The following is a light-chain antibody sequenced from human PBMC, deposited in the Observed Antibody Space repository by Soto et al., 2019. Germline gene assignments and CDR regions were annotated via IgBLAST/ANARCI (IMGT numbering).Light chain of an antibody. CDR3: SSYINSSTPWV. J-gene: IGLJ1*01. CDR2: DVS. CDR1: YSDVGGNNY. Sequence: QSALTQPTSISGPPGQSIIISCTWTYSDVGGNNYVSWYQHHPGKAPKLMICDVSDRPSGVSNRFSGSKSGNTASLTISGLQAEDEADYYCSSYINSSTPWVFGTGTKVTVL. V-gene: IGLV2-14*03.